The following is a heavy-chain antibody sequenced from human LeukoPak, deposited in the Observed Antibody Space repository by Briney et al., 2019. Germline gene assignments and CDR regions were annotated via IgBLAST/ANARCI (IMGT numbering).Heavy chain of an antibody. CDR2: INSDGSST. CDR3: ARDLEVVIVPAAIGDGLGY. D-gene: IGHD2-2*02. V-gene: IGHV3-74*01. Sequence: GGSLRLSCAASGFTFSSYSMNWVRQAPGKGLVWVSRINSDGSSTSYADSVKGRFTISRDNAKNTLYLQMNSLRAEDTAVYYCARDLEVVIVPAAIGDGLGYWGQGTLVTVSS. J-gene: IGHJ4*02. CDR1: GFTFSSYS.